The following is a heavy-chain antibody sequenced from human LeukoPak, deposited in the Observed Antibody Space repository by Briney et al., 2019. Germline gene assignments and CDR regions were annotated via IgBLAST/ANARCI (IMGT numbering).Heavy chain of an antibody. CDR3: ARLLGTHINYFDP. J-gene: IGHJ5*02. V-gene: IGHV3-21*01. Sequence: GGSLRLSCAASGFTFSSYSMNWVRQAPGKGLEWVSSISSSSSYIYYADSVKGRFTISRDNAKNSLYLQMNSLRAEDTAVYYCARLLGTHINYFDPWGQGTLVTVSS. CDR2: ISSSSSYI. CDR1: GFTFSSYS. D-gene: IGHD2-21*01.